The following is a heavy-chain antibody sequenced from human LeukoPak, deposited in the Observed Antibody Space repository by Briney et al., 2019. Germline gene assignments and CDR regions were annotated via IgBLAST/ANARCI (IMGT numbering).Heavy chain of an antibody. CDR3: ARERNPQGITMVRGVIIRSYFDY. CDR2: IKQDGSEK. CDR1: GFTFSSYS. Sequence: PGGSLRLSCAASGFTFSSYSMNWVRQAPGKGLEWVANIKQDGSEKYYVDSVKGRFTISRDNAKNSLYLQMNSLRAEDTAVYYCARERNPQGITMVRGVIIRSYFDYWGQGTLVTVSS. D-gene: IGHD3-10*01. J-gene: IGHJ4*02. V-gene: IGHV3-7*01.